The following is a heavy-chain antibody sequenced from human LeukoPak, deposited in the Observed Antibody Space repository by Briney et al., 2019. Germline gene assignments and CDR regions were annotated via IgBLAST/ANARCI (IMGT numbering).Heavy chain of an antibody. Sequence: SETLSLTCLVSGEPISSYYWSWIRQAPGRGPEYIGNVYYNGNTNYNPSLKSRVAISVDASKNQFPLKVDSVTTADTAVYCARGDYDFWSGNWRFDTWGQGTLVTVSS. J-gene: IGHJ4*02. D-gene: IGHD3-3*01. CDR3: ARGDYDFWSGNWRFDT. CDR1: GEPISSYY. CDR2: VYYNGNT. V-gene: IGHV4-59*01.